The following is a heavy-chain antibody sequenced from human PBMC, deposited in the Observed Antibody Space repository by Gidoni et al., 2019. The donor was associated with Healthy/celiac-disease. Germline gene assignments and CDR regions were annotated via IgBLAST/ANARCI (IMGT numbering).Heavy chain of an antibody. CDR1: GGSFSGYY. CDR3: ARDPAIVGAPGAFDY. CDR2: IKHSGST. Sequence: QVQLQQWGAGLLKPSETLSLTCAVYGGSFSGYYWSWIRQPPGKGLEWIGEIKHSGSTNYNPSLKSRVTISVDTSKNQFSLKLSSVTAADTAVYYCARDPAIVGAPGAFDYWGQGTLVTVSS. D-gene: IGHD1-26*01. V-gene: IGHV4-34*01. J-gene: IGHJ4*02.